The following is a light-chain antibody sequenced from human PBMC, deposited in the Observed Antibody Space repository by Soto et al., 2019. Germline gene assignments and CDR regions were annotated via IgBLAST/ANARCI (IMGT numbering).Light chain of an antibody. CDR2: AAS. CDR1: QSITNS. Sequence: DIQMTQSPSSLSASVGDRVTITCRASQSITNSLNWYQHKPGKAPTLVVYAASSLQSGVPSRFSVSGSGKDFTLTISSRQPEDFSTYFCQQGHSMPFTFGPGTKVDIK. CDR3: QQGHSMPFT. J-gene: IGKJ3*01. V-gene: IGKV1-39*01.